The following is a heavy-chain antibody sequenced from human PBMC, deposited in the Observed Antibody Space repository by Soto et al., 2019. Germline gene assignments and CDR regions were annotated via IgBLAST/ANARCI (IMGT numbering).Heavy chain of an antibody. Sequence: GGSLRLSCAASGFTFSSYSMNWVRQAPGKGLEWVSYISSSSSTIYYADSVKGRFTISRDNAKNSLYLQMNSLRDEDTAVYYCARDRTTGTTVFGDYYSYGMDVWGQGTTVTVSS. CDR1: GFTFSSYS. CDR3: ARDRTTGTTVFGDYYSYGMDV. V-gene: IGHV3-48*02. J-gene: IGHJ6*02. CDR2: ISSSSSTI. D-gene: IGHD1-1*01.